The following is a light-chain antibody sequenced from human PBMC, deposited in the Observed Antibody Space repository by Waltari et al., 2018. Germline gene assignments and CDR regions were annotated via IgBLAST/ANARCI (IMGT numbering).Light chain of an antibody. Sequence: IVLTQSPDTLSLSPGERATLSCRASQTFSANSLAWYQKKPGQAPRLLIYGASTRASGITDRFSGSGSGTDFTLTITRLEPEDSAVYYGQQLVSSPLTFGGGTRLEIK. J-gene: IGKJ4*01. CDR1: QTFSANS. CDR2: GAS. V-gene: IGKV3-20*01. CDR3: QQLVSSPLT.